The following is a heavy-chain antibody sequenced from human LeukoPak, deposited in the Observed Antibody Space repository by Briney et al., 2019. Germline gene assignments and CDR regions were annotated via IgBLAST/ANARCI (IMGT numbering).Heavy chain of an antibody. J-gene: IGHJ4*02. D-gene: IGHD6-19*01. CDR2: ISAYNGNT. CDR3: AKDPPPYSSGWYLPGYYFDY. CDR1: GYSFANYG. Sequence: ASVKVSCKASGYSFANYGTSWVRQAPGQGLEWMGWISAYNGNTKYAQKVLGRVTMTTDTSTTTAYMELRSLRSDDTAVYYCAKDPPPYSSGWYLPGYYFDYWGQGTLVTVSS. V-gene: IGHV1-18*01.